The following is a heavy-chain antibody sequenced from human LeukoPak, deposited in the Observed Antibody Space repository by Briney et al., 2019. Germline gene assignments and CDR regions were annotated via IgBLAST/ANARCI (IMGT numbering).Heavy chain of an antibody. V-gene: IGHV3-23*01. J-gene: IGHJ4*02. Sequence: PGWSLRLSCGGSGFIFSSYAINWVRQTPGKGLEWLSAISNDGRHMYYTDSVKGRFTTSRDNSRNTVYLQMNGLRVEDTAVYYCATVMGSSPSTAYFAYWSQGTLVTVSS. CDR1: GFIFSSYA. D-gene: IGHD6-6*01. CDR2: ISNDGRHM. CDR3: ATVMGSSPSTAYFAY.